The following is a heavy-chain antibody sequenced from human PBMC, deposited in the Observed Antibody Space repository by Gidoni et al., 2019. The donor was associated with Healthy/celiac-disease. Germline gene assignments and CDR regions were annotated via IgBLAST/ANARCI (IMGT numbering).Heavy chain of an antibody. D-gene: IGHD6-19*01. CDR1: GFTFSSYG. CDR2: ISYDGSNK. J-gene: IGHJ2*01. V-gene: IGHV3-30*18. Sequence: QVQLVESGGGVVQPGRYVRLSCAATGFTFSSYGMHWVRQAPGKGLEWVAAISYDGSNKYYADSVKGRFTISRDNSKNTLYLQMNSLRAEDTAVYYCAKSSSGWPHWYFDLWGRGTLVTVSS. CDR3: AKSSSGWPHWYFDL.